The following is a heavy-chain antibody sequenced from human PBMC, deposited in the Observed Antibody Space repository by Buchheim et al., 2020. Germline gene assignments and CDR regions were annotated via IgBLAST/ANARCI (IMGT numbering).Heavy chain of an antibody. CDR2: MNPNNGYA. CDR3: ARGEGCSGGSCYTVPH. Sequence: QVQLVQSGAEVKKPGASVKVSCRTSGYTFSSYDINWVRQATGQGLEWMGWMNPNNGYADYAHKFRGRVTMTRNTSISTSYMVLSSLTSEDTAVYYCARGEGCSGGSCYTVPHWGQGTL. D-gene: IGHD2-15*01. V-gene: IGHV1-8*01. J-gene: IGHJ1*01. CDR1: GYTFSSYD.